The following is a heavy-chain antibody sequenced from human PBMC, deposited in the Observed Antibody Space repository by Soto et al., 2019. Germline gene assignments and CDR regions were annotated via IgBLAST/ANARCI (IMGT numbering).Heavy chain of an antibody. CDR3: AKDCGLYSSSWYTYFFDY. D-gene: IGHD6-13*01. V-gene: IGHV3-23*01. Sequence: EVQLLESGGGLVQPGGSLRLSCAASGFTFSSYAMSWVRQAPGKGLEWVSAISGSGGSTYYADSVKGRFTISRDNSTKTLYLQMNSLRAEDTAVYYCAKDCGLYSSSWYTYFFDYWGQGTLVTVSS. CDR2: ISGSGGST. CDR1: GFTFSSYA. J-gene: IGHJ4*02.